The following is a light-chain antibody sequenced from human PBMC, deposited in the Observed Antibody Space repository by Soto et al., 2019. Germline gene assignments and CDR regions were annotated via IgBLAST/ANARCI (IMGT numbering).Light chain of an antibody. Sequence: QSALTQPASVSGSPGQSITISCTGTSSDIGSYNFVSWYQHHPGKAPKLMISEVSNRPSGVSNRFSGSKSGNTASLTISGLQAEDEAHYYCSSYTSNNAYVVFGGGTKLTV. CDR3: SSYTSNNAYVV. CDR2: EVS. CDR1: SSDIGSYNF. V-gene: IGLV2-14*01. J-gene: IGLJ2*01.